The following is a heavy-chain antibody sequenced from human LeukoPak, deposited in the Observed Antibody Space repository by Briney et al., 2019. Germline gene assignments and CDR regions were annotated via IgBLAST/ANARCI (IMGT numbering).Heavy chain of an antibody. CDR1: GYSFTSYW. Sequence: GASLKISSKGSGYSFTSYWIGWGRPMPGEGMGWMGIIYTGDSDTRYSPSFQGQVTISADKSISTAYLQWSSLKASDTAMYYCARGSPDCSSTSCYHDYWGQGTLVTVSS. D-gene: IGHD2-2*01. CDR2: IYTGDSDT. J-gene: IGHJ4*02. V-gene: IGHV5-51*01. CDR3: ARGSPDCSSTSCYHDY.